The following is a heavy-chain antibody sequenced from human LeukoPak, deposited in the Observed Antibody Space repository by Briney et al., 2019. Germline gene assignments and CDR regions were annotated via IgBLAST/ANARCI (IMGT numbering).Heavy chain of an antibody. J-gene: IGHJ3*02. CDR2: MNPNSGNT. D-gene: IGHD3-22*01. CDR1: GHTFTSYD. Sequence: ASVKVSCKASGHTFTSYDINWVRQATGQGLEWMGWMNPNSGNTGYAQKFQGRVTMTRNTSISTAYMELSSLRSEDTAVYYCARSRITMSPVGDDAFDIWGQGTMVTVSS. V-gene: IGHV1-8*01. CDR3: ARSRITMSPVGDDAFDI.